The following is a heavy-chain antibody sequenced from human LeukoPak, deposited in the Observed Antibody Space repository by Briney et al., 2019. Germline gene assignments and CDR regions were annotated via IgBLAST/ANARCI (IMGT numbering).Heavy chain of an antibody. CDR1: GFTFSSYS. CDR3: AKDYGDYVFFDC. CDR2: ISGSGGST. V-gene: IGHV3-23*01. D-gene: IGHD4-17*01. Sequence: GGSLRLSCAASGFTFSSYSMNWVRQAPGKGLEWVSAISGSGGSTYYADSVKGRFTISRDNSKNTLYLQMNSLRAEDTAVYYCAKDYGDYVFFDCWGQGTLVTVSS. J-gene: IGHJ4*02.